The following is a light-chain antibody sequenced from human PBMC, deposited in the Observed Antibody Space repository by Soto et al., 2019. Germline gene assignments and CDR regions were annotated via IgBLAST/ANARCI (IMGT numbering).Light chain of an antibody. J-gene: IGLJ1*01. CDR1: SSDVGAYNY. V-gene: IGLV2-11*01. CDR2: DVS. Sequence: QSALTQPRSVSGSPGQSVTISCTGTSSDVGAYNYVSWYQQHPGKAPKLMIYDVSKRPSGVPDRFSGSKSGNTASLTISGLQAEDEADYYCSSYVDANNYYLFGPGTKLTVL. CDR3: SSYVDANNYYL.